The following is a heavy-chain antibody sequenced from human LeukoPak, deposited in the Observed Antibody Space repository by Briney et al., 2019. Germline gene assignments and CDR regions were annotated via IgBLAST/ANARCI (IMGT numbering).Heavy chain of an antibody. CDR2: ISGSGGST. D-gene: IGHD3-10*01. V-gene: IGHV3-23*01. J-gene: IGHJ4*02. CDR1: GFTFSSYA. Sequence: GGSLRLSCAASGFTFSSYAMSWVRQAPGKGLEWVSAISGSGGSTYYADSVKGRFTISRDNSKNTLYLQMNSLRAEDTAVYYCAKGGLGFGELLTCRSWGQGTLVTASS. CDR3: AKGGLGFGELLTCRS.